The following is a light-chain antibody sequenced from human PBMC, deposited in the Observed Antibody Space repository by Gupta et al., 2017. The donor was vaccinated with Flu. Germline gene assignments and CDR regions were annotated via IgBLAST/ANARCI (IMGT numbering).Light chain of an antibody. CDR1: RSVSTY. CDR3: QQRTNWPFT. J-gene: IGKJ3*01. Sequence: EIVLTQSPATLSLSPGERATLSCRASRSVSTYFAWYQQKPGLAPRLLIYDTSKRATGIPGRFSGSGSGTDFTLTISSLEPEDFAVYYCQQRTNWPFTFGLCDQSGYQT. CDR2: DTS. V-gene: IGKV3-11*01.